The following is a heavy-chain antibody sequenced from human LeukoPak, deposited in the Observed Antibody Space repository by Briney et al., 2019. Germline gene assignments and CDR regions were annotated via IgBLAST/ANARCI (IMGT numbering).Heavy chain of an antibody. CDR1: GGSISSYY. V-gene: IGHV4-59*01. CDR2: IYYSGST. D-gene: IGHD4-11*01. J-gene: IGHJ6*03. Sequence: PSETLSLTCTVSGGSISSYYWSWIRQPPGKGLEWIGYIYYSGSTSYNPSLKSRVTISVDTSKNQFSLKLSSVTAADTVVYYCARGSNPYYYYYYYMDVWGKGTTVTVSS. CDR3: ARGSNPYYYYYYYMDV.